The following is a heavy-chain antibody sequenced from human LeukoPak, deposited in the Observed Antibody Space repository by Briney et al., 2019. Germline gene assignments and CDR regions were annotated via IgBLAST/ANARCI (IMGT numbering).Heavy chain of an antibody. V-gene: IGHV4-59*01. Sequence: SETLSLTCAVSGGSISSYYWSWIRQPPGKGLEWIGYIYYSGSTNYNPSLKSRVTISVDTSKNQFSLKLSSVTAADTAVYYCARATSSGWYRLGAFDIWGQGTMVTVSS. CDR3: ARATSSGWYRLGAFDI. CDR1: GGSISSYY. J-gene: IGHJ3*02. D-gene: IGHD6-19*01. CDR2: IYYSGST.